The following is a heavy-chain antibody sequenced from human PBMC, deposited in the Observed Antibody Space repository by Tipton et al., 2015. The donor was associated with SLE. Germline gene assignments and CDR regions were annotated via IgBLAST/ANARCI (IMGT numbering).Heavy chain of an antibody. D-gene: IGHD6-19*01. V-gene: IGHV3-30-3*01. CDR3: ANLGGPAVAGPRYFDY. J-gene: IGHJ4*02. CDR2: ISYDGSNK. Sequence: SLRLSCAASGFTFSSYAMHWVRQAPGKGLEWVAVISYDGSNKYYADSVKGRFTISRDNSKNTLYLQMNSLRAEDTAVYYCANLGGPAVAGPRYFDYWGQGTLVTVSS. CDR1: GFTFSSYA.